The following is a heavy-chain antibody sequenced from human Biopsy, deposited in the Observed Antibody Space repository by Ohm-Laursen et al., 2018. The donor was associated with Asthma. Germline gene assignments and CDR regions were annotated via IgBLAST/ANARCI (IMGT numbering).Heavy chain of an antibody. Sequence: SSVKASCKTSGYTFNSAGITWVRQAPGQGLAWMGWISVYNGNTKVAQKLQDRVTMITDTSTSTAYMELRSLRSDDTAVYFCARAVDYSHYYGIDVWGQGTTVTVS. D-gene: IGHD3-10*01. CDR3: ARAVDYSHYYGIDV. J-gene: IGHJ6*02. CDR1: GYTFNSAG. V-gene: IGHV1-18*01. CDR2: ISVYNGNT.